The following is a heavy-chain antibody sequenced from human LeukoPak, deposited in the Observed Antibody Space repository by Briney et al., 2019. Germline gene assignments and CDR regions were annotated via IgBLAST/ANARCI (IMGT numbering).Heavy chain of an antibody. CDR2: IMKDGGQK. CDR1: GFTFSSYS. D-gene: IGHD5-24*01. Sequence: GGSLRLSCAVSGFTFSSYSMNWARQAPGKGLEWVASIMKDGGQKKYVDSVKGRFTISRDNAQNSLYLQMSGLRAEDTAMYYCVRDADFYKGDYWGQGTLVTVSS. J-gene: IGHJ4*02. CDR3: VRDADFYKGDY. V-gene: IGHV3-7*03.